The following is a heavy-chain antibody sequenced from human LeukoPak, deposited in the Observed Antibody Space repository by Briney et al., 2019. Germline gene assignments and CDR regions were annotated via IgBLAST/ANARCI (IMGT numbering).Heavy chain of an antibody. CDR2: IIPIFGTA. D-gene: IGHD3-9*01. J-gene: IGHJ4*02. V-gene: IGHV1-69*13. CDR3: ARSQYYDILTGYYANGDPLYFDY. Sequence: VASVKVSCKASGGTFSSYASSWVRQAPGQGLEWMGGIIPIFGTANYAQKFQGRVTITADESTSTAYMELSSLRSEDPAVYYCARSQYYDILTGYYANGDPLYFDYWGQGTLVTVSS. CDR1: GGTFSSYA.